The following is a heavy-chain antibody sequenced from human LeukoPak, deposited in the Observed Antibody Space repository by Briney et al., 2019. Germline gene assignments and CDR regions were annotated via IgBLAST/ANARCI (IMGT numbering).Heavy chain of an antibody. V-gene: IGHV1-8*01. D-gene: IGHD3-16*02. CDR2: MNPNSGNT. CDR3: ARAMITFGGVIVTLDY. J-gene: IGHJ4*02. CDR1: GYTFTSYD. Sequence: ASVKVSCKASGYTFTSYDINWVRQATGQGLEWMGWMNPNSGNTGYAQKFQGRVTMTRNTSISTAYMELSRLRSDDTAVYYCARAMITFGGVIVTLDYWGQGTLVTVSS.